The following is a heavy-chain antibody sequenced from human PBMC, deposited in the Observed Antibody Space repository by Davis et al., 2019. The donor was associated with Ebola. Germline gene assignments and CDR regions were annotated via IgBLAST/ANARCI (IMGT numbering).Heavy chain of an antibody. CDR2: ISADNGNT. CDR3: ARAQLELLYYHYMDV. CDR1: GYTFTSYG. D-gene: IGHD1-7*01. J-gene: IGHJ6*03. V-gene: IGHV1-18*04. Sequence: ASVKVSCKASGYTFTSYGISWVRQAPGQGLEWMGWISADNGNTHYAQKLQGRVTMTTDTSTSTAYMELRSLRSDDTAVYYCARAQLELLYYHYMDVWGKGTTVTVSS.